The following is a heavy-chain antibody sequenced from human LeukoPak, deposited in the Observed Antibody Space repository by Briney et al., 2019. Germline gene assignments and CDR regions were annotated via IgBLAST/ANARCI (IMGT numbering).Heavy chain of an antibody. Sequence: GASVKVSCKASGYTFTTYGIRWVRQAPGQGLEWMGWISVYNGDTNYAQKFQGRVTMTTDTSTSTVYMEVRSLTSDDTAMYYCARDRIPVRPGWFDHWGQGTLVSVSS. D-gene: IGHD2-21*01. CDR1: GYTFTTYG. V-gene: IGHV1-18*01. CDR2: ISVYNGDT. CDR3: ARDRIPVRPGWFDH. J-gene: IGHJ5*02.